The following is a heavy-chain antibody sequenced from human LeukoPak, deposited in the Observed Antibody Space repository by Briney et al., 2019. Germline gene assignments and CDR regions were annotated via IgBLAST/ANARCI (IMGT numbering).Heavy chain of an antibody. CDR1: GGSFSGYY. D-gene: IGHD2/OR15-2a*01. J-gene: IGHJ4*02. V-gene: IGHV4-34*01. Sequence: SETLSLTCAVYGGSFSGYYWSWIRQPPGKGLEWIGKINHSGSTNYNPSLKSRVTISVDTSKNQFSLKVSSVTAADTAVHYCARDKIGGINFDYWGQGTLITVSA. CDR2: INHSGST. CDR3: ARDKIGGINFDY.